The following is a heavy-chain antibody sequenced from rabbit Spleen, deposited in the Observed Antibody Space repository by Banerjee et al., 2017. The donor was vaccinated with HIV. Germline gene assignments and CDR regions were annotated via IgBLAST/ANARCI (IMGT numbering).Heavy chain of an antibody. Sequence: QSLEESGGDLVKPGASLTLTCTASGFTISSSYYLCWVRQPPGKGPEWIACVAAGVSFTSYYATWAKGRFTISKTSSTTVTLQMTSLTAADTATYFCARDTGSSFSSYGMDLWGQGTLVTVS. J-gene: IGHJ6*01. CDR1: GFTISSSYY. CDR2: VAAGVSFTS. CDR3: ARDTGSSFSSYGMDL. V-gene: IGHV1S40*01. D-gene: IGHD8-1*01.